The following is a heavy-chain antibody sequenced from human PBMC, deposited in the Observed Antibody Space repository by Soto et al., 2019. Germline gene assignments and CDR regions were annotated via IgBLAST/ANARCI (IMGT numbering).Heavy chain of an antibody. Sequence: EVQLVESGGGLVQPGGSLRLSCAASGFTFSAHYMDWVRQAPGKGLEWVGRIKNKANSYTTEYAASVEGRFTISREDSQNSLYLRMISLKTEDTAVYYCARVSLVGPSGGRYFDYWGQGSQVAVSS. J-gene: IGHJ4*02. CDR2: IKNKANSYTT. V-gene: IGHV3-72*01. CDR3: ARVSLVGPSGGRYFDY. D-gene: IGHD1-26*01. CDR1: GFTFSAHY.